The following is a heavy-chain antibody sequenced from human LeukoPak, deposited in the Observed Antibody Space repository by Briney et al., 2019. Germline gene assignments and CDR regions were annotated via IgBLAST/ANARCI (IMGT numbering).Heavy chain of an antibody. Sequence: TGGSLRLSCAASGFTFSSHWMSWVRQAPGKGLEWVANIKQDGSEAYYVDSVKGRFTISRDNTQNSLYLQMNSLGADDTALYYCARSPRRGELDYWGQGTLVTVSS. CDR3: ARSPRRGELDY. V-gene: IGHV3-7*01. CDR1: GFTFSSHW. J-gene: IGHJ4*02. CDR2: IKQDGSEA. D-gene: IGHD3-16*01.